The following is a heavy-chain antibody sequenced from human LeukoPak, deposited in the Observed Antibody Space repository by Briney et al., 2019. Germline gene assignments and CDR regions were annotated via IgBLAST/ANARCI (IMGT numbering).Heavy chain of an antibody. Sequence: ASVKVSCKASGYTFTSYYMHWVRQAPGQGLEWMGIINPSGGSTSYAQKFQGRVTMTTDTSTSTAYMELRSLRSDDTAVYYCARDEVGATSLFDYWGQGTLVTVSS. CDR3: ARDEVGATSLFDY. V-gene: IGHV1-46*01. CDR2: INPSGGST. J-gene: IGHJ4*02. D-gene: IGHD1-26*01. CDR1: GYTFTSYY.